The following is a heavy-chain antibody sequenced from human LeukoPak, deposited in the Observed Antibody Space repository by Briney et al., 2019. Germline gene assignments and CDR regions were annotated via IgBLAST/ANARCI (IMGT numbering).Heavy chain of an antibody. J-gene: IGHJ4*02. Sequence: GGSLRLSCAASGFTVSSNYMSWVRQAPGKGLEWVSVIYSGGSTYYADSVKGRFTISRDNSKNTLYLQMNSLRTEDTAVYYCARRDCTSFQCFSFDYWGQGILVTVSS. V-gene: IGHV3-66*04. CDR2: IYSGGST. D-gene: IGHD2/OR15-2a*01. CDR1: GFTVSSNY. CDR3: ARRDCTSFQCFSFDY.